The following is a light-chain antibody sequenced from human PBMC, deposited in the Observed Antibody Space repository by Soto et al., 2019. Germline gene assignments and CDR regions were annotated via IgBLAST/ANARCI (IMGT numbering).Light chain of an antibody. CDR2: AAS. CDR3: LQYYNWPPWT. J-gene: IGKJ1*01. Sequence: EIVMTQSPATLSVSPVERATLSCMASQSVSGNLAWYQQKHGQAPRLLIYAASTRATGVPDRFSGGGSGTEFTLTISSLQSEDFAVYYCLQYYNWPPWTFGQGTKVDIK. V-gene: IGKV3-15*01. CDR1: QSVSGN.